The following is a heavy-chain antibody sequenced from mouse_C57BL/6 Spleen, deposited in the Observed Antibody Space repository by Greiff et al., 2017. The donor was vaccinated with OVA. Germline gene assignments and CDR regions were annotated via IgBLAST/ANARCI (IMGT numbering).Heavy chain of an antibody. D-gene: IGHD2-5*01. CDR3: ARGDSNYCAMDY. V-gene: IGHV1-82*01. J-gene: IGHJ4*01. CDR1: GYAFSSSW. CDR2: IYPGDGDT. Sequence: QVQLKQSGPELVKPGASVKISCKASGYAFSSSWMNWVKQRPGKGLEWIGRIYPGDGDTNYNGKFKGKATLTADKSSSTAYMQLSSLTSEDSAVYFCARGDSNYCAMDYWGQGTSVTVSS.